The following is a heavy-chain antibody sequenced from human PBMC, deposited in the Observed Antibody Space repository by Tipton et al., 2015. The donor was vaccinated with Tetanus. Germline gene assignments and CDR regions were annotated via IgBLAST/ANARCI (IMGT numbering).Heavy chain of an antibody. J-gene: IGHJ5*02. CDR3: AAQIIPTDRGGWFDP. V-gene: IGHV4-31*02. Sequence: LRLSCTVSGGSIRGGGYYWSWIRQHPEKGLEWIGYIYYTGNTYYNPSLKSRVTISVDMSKNQFSLKLRSVTAADTAVYYCAAQIIPTDRGGWFDPWGQGTLVTVSS. CDR1: GGSIRGGGYY. CDR2: IYYTGNT. D-gene: IGHD3-3*01.